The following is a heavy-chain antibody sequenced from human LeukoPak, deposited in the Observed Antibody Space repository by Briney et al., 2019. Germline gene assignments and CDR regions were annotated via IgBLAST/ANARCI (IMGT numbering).Heavy chain of an antibody. Sequence: GGSLRLSCAASGFTFSGSAMHWVRQASGKGLEWVGRVRSKANSYAKAYAASVKGRFTISRDDSKNTAYLQMNSLKTEDTAVYYCAVAGQGYFQHWGQGTLVTVSS. J-gene: IGHJ1*01. D-gene: IGHD6-19*01. CDR2: VRSKANSYAK. CDR3: AVAGQGYFQH. CDR1: GFTFSGSA. V-gene: IGHV3-73*01.